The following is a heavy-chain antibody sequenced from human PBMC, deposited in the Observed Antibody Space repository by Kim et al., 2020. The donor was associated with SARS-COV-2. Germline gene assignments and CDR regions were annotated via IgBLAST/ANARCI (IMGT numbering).Heavy chain of an antibody. J-gene: IGHJ3*02. Sequence: GGSLRLSCAASGFTFSSYSMNWVRQAPGKGLEWVSSISSSSSYIYYADSVKGRFTISRDNAKNSLYLQMNSLRAEDTAVYYCARDDSSGQGAFDIWGQGTMVTVSS. CDR2: ISSSSSYI. CDR3: ARDDSSGQGAFDI. D-gene: IGHD3-22*01. V-gene: IGHV3-21*01. CDR1: GFTFSSYS.